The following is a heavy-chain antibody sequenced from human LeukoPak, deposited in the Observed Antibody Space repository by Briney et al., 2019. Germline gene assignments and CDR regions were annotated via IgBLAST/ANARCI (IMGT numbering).Heavy chain of an antibody. J-gene: IGHJ4*02. CDR3: KGLRATVTSPFDY. V-gene: IGHV3-66*04. D-gene: IGHD4-17*01. CDR1: GFTVNNNY. CDR2: IYSGGST. Sequence: GGSLRLSCAASGFTVNNNYMTWIRQAPGKGLEWVSLIYSGGSTSYSDSVKGRFTISRDNSKNTLYLQMNNLRGEDTAVYYCKGLRATVTSPFDYWGQGTLVTVS.